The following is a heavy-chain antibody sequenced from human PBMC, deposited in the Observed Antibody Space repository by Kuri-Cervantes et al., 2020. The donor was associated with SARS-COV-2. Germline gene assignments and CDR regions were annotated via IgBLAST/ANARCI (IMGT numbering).Heavy chain of an antibody. J-gene: IGHJ6*02. CDR1: GGSISSSSYY. V-gene: IGHV4-61*02. CDR2: IYTSGST. Sequence: LRLSCTVSGGSISSSSYYWSWIRQPPGKGLEWIGRIYTSGSTNYNPPLKSRVTISVDTSRNQFSLKLSSVTAADTAVYYCARDDPDYDFWSGYSPGLGMDVWGPGTMVTVSS. D-gene: IGHD3-3*01. CDR3: ARDDPDYDFWSGYSPGLGMDV.